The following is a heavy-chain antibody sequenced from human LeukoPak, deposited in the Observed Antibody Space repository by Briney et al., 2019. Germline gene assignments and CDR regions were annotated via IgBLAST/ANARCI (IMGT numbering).Heavy chain of an antibody. CDR1: GGSISTYY. D-gene: IGHD5-24*01. CDR2: IYYSGST. CDR3: ARHSLAGYNRMFDY. J-gene: IGHJ4*02. Sequence: SETLSLTCTVSGGSISTYYWNWIRQPPGKGLEWIGYIYYSGSTNYNPSLKSRVTISVDTSKNQFSLKLSSVTAADTAVYYCARHSLAGYNRMFDYWGQGTLVTVSS. V-gene: IGHV4-59*08.